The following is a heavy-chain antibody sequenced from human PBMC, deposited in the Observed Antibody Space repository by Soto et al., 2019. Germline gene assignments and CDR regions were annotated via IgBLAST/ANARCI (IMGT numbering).Heavy chain of an antibody. Sequence: GGSLRLACAASGFTFSSYAMSWVRQAPGKGLEWVSAISGSGGSTYYADAVKGRFTISRDNSKNTLYLQMNSLRAEDTAVYYCAEEFNPADYGDYRPPDYWGEATLVTVSS. CDR2: ISGSGGST. D-gene: IGHD4-17*01. J-gene: IGHJ4*02. CDR1: GFTFSSYA. V-gene: IGHV3-23*01. CDR3: AEEFNPADYGDYRPPDY.